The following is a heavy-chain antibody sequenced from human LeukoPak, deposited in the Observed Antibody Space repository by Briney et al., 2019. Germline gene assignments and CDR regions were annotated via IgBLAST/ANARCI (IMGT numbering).Heavy chain of an antibody. D-gene: IGHD2-8*01. Sequence: PSETLSLTCTVSGGSISSYYWSWIRQPAGRGLGWIGRIYTSGSTNYNPSLQSRVTMSVDTSKNQFSLKLSSVTDADTAVYYCARDGRGYCSNSGYCYSWFDPWGQGTLVTVSS. CDR1: GGSISSYY. J-gene: IGHJ5*02. V-gene: IGHV4-4*07. CDR3: ARDGRGYCSNSGYCYSWFDP. CDR2: IYTSGST.